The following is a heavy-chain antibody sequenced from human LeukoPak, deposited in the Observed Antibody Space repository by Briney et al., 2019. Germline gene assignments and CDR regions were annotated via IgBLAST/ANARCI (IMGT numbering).Heavy chain of an antibody. CDR1: GYTFTGYY. V-gene: IGHV1-2*02. D-gene: IGHD3-10*01. CDR2: INPNSGGT. CDR3: ARARAYGSGNWFDP. Sequence: ASVKVSCKASGYTFTGYYMHWVRQAPGQGLEWMGWINPNSGGTNYAQTFQGRVTMTRDTSISTAYMELSRLRSDDTAVYYCARARAYGSGNWFDPWGQGTLVTVSS. J-gene: IGHJ5*02.